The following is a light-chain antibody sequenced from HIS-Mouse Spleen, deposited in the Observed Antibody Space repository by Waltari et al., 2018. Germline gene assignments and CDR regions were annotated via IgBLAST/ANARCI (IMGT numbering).Light chain of an antibody. Sequence: QSALTQPASVSGSPGQSITIACTGTSSDVGSYNLVTCYQQHPDKAPKLMIYEGSKRPSGVSNRFSGSKSGNTASLTISGLQAEDEADYYCCSYAGSSTFEVFGGGTKLTVL. CDR2: EGS. CDR3: CSYAGSSTFEV. CDR1: SSDVGSYNL. J-gene: IGLJ2*01. V-gene: IGLV2-23*03.